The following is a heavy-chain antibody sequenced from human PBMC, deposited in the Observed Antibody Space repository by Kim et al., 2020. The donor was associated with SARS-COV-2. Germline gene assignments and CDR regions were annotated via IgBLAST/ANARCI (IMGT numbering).Heavy chain of an antibody. CDR3: AKDPSDDKGGRFDD. D-gene: IGHD3-16*01. Sequence: GGSLRLSCAASGFIFRDSAMNWVRQAPGKGLEWVAGINGDGSDTFYRDSVKGRFTISRDNSRNMVYLQMNSLRSDDAALYLCAKDPSDDKGGRFDDWGQGTLVTVSS. J-gene: IGHJ4*02. V-gene: IGHV3-23*01. CDR2: INGDGSDT. CDR1: GFIFRDSA.